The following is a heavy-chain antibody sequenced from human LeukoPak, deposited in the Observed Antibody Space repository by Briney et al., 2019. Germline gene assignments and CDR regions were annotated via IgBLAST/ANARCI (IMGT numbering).Heavy chain of an antibody. V-gene: IGHV4-61*08. D-gene: IGHD2-2*01. J-gene: IGHJ4*02. Sequence: SETLSLTCTVSGASITSGDWYWSWIRQSPGKGLEWIGYIHFSGATFYNPSLNSRITISSDTSKSQFSLKLSSVTAADTAVYYCARVQSLGYCSSTSCYPGNYFDYWGQGTLVTVSS. CDR1: GASITSGDWY. CDR3: ARVQSLGYCSSTSCYPGNYFDY. CDR2: IHFSGAT.